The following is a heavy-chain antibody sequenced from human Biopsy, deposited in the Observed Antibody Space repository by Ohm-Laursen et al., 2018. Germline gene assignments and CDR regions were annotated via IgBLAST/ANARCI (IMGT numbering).Heavy chain of an antibody. CDR2: ISSSGATI. J-gene: IGHJ4*02. CDR3: ARARDDFVVVPAVFFDF. D-gene: IGHD2-15*01. Sequence: SLRLSCAASGFTFSDHHMAWVRQAPGKGLEWLSYISSSGATIKYADSVKGRFTISRDNAKNSLYLRMNSLRAEDTAVYFCARARDDFVVVPAVFFDFWGQGTLVTVSS. CDR1: GFTFSDHH. V-gene: IGHV3-11*01.